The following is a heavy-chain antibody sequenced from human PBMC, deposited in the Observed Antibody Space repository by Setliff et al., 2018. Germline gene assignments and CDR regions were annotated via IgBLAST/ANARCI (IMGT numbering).Heavy chain of an antibody. CDR1: GYSLSKYV. V-gene: IGHV7-4-1*02. Sequence: ASVKVSCQASGYSLSKYVMNWVRQAPGQGLEWMGWINTKTGDPTYAQGYTGRFAFSLDTSDSATYLDISNLKAEDTATYYCARADHLVTTTFDYWGQGTLVTVSS. CDR2: INTKTGDP. J-gene: IGHJ4*01. D-gene: IGHD4-17*01. CDR3: ARADHLVTTTFDY.